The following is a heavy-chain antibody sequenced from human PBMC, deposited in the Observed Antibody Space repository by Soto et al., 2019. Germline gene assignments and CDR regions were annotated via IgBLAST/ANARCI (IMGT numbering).Heavy chain of an antibody. D-gene: IGHD6-19*01. CDR3: ARDGRSSGWNAEYFQH. CDR1: GFTFSSYW. J-gene: IGHJ1*01. Sequence: PGGSLILSCAASGFTFSSYWMHWVRQAPGKGLVWVSRINSDGSSTFYADSVKGRFTISRDNSKNTLYLQMNSLRAEDTAVYYCARDGRSSGWNAEYFQHWGQGTLVTVSS. CDR2: INSDGSST. V-gene: IGHV3-74*01.